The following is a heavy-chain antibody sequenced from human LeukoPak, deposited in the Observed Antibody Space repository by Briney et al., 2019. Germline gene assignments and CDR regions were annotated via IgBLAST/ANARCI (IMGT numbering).Heavy chain of an antibody. V-gene: IGHV3-23*01. CDR2: ISGSGGST. J-gene: IGHJ4*02. D-gene: IGHD3-22*01. CDR1: VFTFSSYA. CDR3: AKDPPYYYDSSGPPYYFDY. Sequence: GESLRLSCAASVFTFSSYAMSWVRQAPGKGLEWVSAISGSGGSTYYTDSVKRRFTISRDNSKNTLYLQMNSLRAEDTAVYYCAKDPPYYYDSSGPPYYFDYWGQGTLVTVSS.